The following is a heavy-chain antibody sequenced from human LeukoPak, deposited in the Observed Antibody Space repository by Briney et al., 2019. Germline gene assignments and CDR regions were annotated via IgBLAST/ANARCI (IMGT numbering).Heavy chain of an antibody. CDR1: GFTFSSYA. Sequence: GGSLTLSCAASGFTFSSYAMSWLRQAPGKGLEWVSTISGSGGSTYYADSVKGRFTISRDNSKNTLYLQMNSLRAEDTAVYYCANPAGKAVGHYYYYGMDVWGQGTTVTVSS. CDR2: ISGSGGST. J-gene: IGHJ6*02. D-gene: IGHD6-13*01. CDR3: ANPAGKAVGHYYYYGMDV. V-gene: IGHV3-23*01.